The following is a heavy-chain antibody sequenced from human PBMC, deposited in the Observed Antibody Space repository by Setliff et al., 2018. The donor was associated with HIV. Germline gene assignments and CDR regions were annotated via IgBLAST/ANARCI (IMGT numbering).Heavy chain of an antibody. D-gene: IGHD3-3*01. J-gene: IGHJ5*02. CDR1: GYNFNNHG. Sequence: SVKVSCTASGYNFNNHGITWVRQAPGRGLEWVGWIGYNGNTNYAQKFQGRVTMTTDTSTNTAYMDLTSLKSDDTAVYYCARDPTAPSITIFGVVGATYWFDPWGPGTLVTVSS. CDR3: ARDPTAPSITIFGVVGATYWFDP. V-gene: IGHV1-18*01. CDR2: IGYNGNT.